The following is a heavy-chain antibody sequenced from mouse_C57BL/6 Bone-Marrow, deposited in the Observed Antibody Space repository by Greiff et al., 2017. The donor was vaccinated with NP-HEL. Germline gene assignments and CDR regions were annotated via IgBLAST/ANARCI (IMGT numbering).Heavy chain of an antibody. J-gene: IGHJ2*01. D-gene: IGHD1-1*01. CDR2: INPNNGGT. CDR1: GYTFTDYN. CDR3: ARDNYYGSSFHYFDY. Sequence: EAQLQQSGPELVKPGASVKIPCKASGYTFTDYNMDWVKQSHGKSLEWIGDINPNNGGTIYNQKFKGKATLTVDKSSSTAYMELRSLTSEDTAVYYCARDNYYGSSFHYFDYWGQGTTLTVSS. V-gene: IGHV1-18*01.